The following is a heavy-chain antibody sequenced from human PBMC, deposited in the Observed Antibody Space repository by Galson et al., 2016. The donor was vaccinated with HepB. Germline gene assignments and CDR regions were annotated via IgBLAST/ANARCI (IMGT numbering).Heavy chain of an antibody. J-gene: IGHJ3*01. CDR3: ARAGDYDISPPPGAFDV. CDR1: GCTFTKYA. V-gene: IGHV1-3*01. Sequence: SVKVSCKASGCTFTKYAIHWVRQAPGQRPEWMGWINAGNGKTQYSQKFQGRVTITRDTSANTAYMELSSLRSEDTAVYHCARAGDYDISPPPGAFDVWGQGTMVTVSS. CDR2: INAGNGKT. D-gene: IGHD3-9*01.